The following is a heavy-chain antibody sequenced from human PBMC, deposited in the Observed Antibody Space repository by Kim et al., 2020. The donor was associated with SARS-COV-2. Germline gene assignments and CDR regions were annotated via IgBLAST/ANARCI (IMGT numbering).Heavy chain of an antibody. Sequence: GGSLRLSCAASGFTFSDYYMSWIRQAPGKGLEWVSYISSSGSTIYYADSVKGRFTISRDNAKNSLYLQMNSLRAEDTAVYCCARERTRITIFGVVHRYGMDVWGQGTTVTVSS. CDR1: GFTFSDYY. CDR2: ISSSGSTI. V-gene: IGHV3-11*01. CDR3: ARERTRITIFGVVHRYGMDV. D-gene: IGHD3-3*01. J-gene: IGHJ6*02.